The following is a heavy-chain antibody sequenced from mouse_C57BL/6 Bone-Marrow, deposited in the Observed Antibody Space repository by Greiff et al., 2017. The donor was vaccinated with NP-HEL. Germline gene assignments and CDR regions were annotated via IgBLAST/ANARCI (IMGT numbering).Heavy chain of an antibody. V-gene: IGHV5-6*01. CDR3: ARHEPDYFDY. J-gene: IGHJ2*01. CDR2: ISSGGSYT. CDR1: GFTFSSYG. Sequence: EVQGVESGGDLVKPGGSLKLSCAASGFTFSSYGMSWVRQTPDKRLEWVATISSGGSYTYYPDSVKGRFTISRDNAKNTLYLQMSSLKSEDTAMYYCARHEPDYFDYWGQGTTLTVSS.